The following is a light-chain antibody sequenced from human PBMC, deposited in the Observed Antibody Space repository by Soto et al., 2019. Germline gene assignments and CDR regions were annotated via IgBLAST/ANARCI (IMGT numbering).Light chain of an antibody. CDR3: QQYGESPPT. J-gene: IGKJ4*01. CDR1: QRVRNTY. Sequence: EIVLTQSPGTLSFSPGERATLSCRASQRVRNTYVAWYQQRPGQAPRLLVTGASSRATVIPDRYSGSGYGTDFTLTINRLEPKDFAVYFCQQYGESPPTFGGGNKVQIK. V-gene: IGKV3-20*01. CDR2: GAS.